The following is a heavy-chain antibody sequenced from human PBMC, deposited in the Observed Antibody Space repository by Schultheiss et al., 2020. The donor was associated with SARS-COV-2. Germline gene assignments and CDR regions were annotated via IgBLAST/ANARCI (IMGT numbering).Heavy chain of an antibody. D-gene: IGHD1-26*01. CDR1: GFTFSSYA. CDR2: ISGSGGST. J-gene: IGHJ4*02. V-gene: IGHV3-23*01. Sequence: GESLKISCAASGFTFSSYAMSWVRQAPGKGLEWVSAISGSGGSTYYADSVKGRFTISRDNSKNTLYLQMNSLRAEDTAVFHCARQIGTYYDYWGQGTLVTVSS. CDR3: ARQIGTYYDY.